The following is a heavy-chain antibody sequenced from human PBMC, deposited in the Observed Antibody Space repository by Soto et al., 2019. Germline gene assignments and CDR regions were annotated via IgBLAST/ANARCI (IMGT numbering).Heavy chain of an antibody. CDR3: AKAYSNYVTHDYYMDV. Sequence: GGSLRLSCAASGFTFSSYAMSWVRQAPGKGLEWVSAISGSGGSTYYADSVKGRFTITRDNSKNTLYLQMNILRAEDTAEYYCAKAYSNYVTHDYYMDVWGKGTTVTVSS. CDR1: GFTFSSYA. J-gene: IGHJ6*03. V-gene: IGHV3-23*01. CDR2: ISGSGGST. D-gene: IGHD4-4*01.